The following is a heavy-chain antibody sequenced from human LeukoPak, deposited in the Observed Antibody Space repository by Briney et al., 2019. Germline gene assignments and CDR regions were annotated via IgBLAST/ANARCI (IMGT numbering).Heavy chain of an antibody. D-gene: IGHD1-1*01. CDR2: IYPGDSDT. CDR1: GYSFSTYW. J-gene: IGHJ4*02. V-gene: IGHV5-51*01. CDR3: ARQNAEVSYFDY. Sequence: GESLRISCKGSGYSFSTYWIGWVRQMPGKGLEWMGIIYPGDSDTRYSPSFQGQVTISADKSINTAYLHWSSLKASDTAMYYCARQNAEVSYFDYWGQGTLVTVSS.